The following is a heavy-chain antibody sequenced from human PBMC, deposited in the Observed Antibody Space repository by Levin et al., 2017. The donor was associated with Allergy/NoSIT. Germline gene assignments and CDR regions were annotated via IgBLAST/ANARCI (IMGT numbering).Heavy chain of an antibody. CDR3: AMGGGWLRHPFDY. V-gene: IGHV1-2*02. CDR1: GSTFTGYF. D-gene: IGHD5-12*01. Sequence: EASVKVSCKASGSTFTGYFIHWVRQAPGDGLEWLGWINSKSGGTKYSQKFQGRVTMTRDTSISTSYMDLTRLTSDDTAIYYCAMGGGWLRHPFDYWGQGAQVTVSS. CDR2: INSKSGGT. J-gene: IGHJ4*02.